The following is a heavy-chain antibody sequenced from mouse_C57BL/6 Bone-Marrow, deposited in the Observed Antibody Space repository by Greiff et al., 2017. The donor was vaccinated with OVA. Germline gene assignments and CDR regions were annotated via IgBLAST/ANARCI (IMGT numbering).Heavy chain of an antibody. V-gene: IGHV3-6*01. D-gene: IGHD4-1*02. CDR2: ISYDGSN. Sequence: EVQLQESGPGLVKPSQSLSLTCSVTGYSITSGYYWNWIRQFPGNKLEWMGYISYDGSNNYNPSLKNRISITRDTSKNQFFLKLNSVTTEDTATYYCAREGLNWDGYWGQGTTLTVSS. CDR3: AREGLNWDGY. CDR1: GYSITSGYY. J-gene: IGHJ2*01.